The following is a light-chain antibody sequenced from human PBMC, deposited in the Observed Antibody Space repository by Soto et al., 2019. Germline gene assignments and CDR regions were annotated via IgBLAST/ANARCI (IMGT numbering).Light chain of an antibody. CDR1: STDIGGYNY. V-gene: IGLV2-14*01. CDR3: SSYTVASAL. J-gene: IGLJ2*01. Sequence: QSALTQPASVSGSPGQSITISCTGSSTDIGGYNYVSWYQQHPGKAPKLIIYEGSIRPSGISNRFSGSKSGNTASLTISGLQAEDEADYYCSSYTVASALFGGGTKLTVL. CDR2: EGS.